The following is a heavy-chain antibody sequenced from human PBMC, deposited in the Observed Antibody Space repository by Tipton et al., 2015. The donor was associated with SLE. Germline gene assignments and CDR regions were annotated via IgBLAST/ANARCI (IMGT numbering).Heavy chain of an antibody. Sequence: LRLSCTVSGGSISSSSYYWGWTGQPPGTGLEWIGSIYYSWSTYYNPSLKSRVPISVDTSTNQVSLKLSSVTAADTAVYYCATPGGSGGHDAFDFWGQGTMGTDSS. J-gene: IGHJ3*01. D-gene: IGHD3-16*01. CDR2: IYYSWST. CDR1: GGSISSSSYY. V-gene: IGHV4-39*07. CDR3: ATPGGSGGHDAFDF.